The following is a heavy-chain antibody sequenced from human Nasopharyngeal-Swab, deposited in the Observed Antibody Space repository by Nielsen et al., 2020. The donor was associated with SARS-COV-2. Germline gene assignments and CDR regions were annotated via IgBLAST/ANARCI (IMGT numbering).Heavy chain of an antibody. CDR3: ARAPYSRSYFMDV. V-gene: IGHV3-64*04. CDR2: ISNNGGFT. CDR1: GFTFSSYA. D-gene: IGHD2-15*01. Sequence: GESLKISCSASGFTFSSYAMHWVRQAPGKGLEYVSAISNNGGFTYYADSVKGRFTISRDNAKNMLYLQMNSLRAEDTAVYYCARAPYSRSYFMDVWGKGTTVTVSS. J-gene: IGHJ6*03.